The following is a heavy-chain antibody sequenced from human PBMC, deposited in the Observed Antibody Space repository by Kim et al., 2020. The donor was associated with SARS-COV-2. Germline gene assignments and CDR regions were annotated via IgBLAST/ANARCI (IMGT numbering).Heavy chain of an antibody. D-gene: IGHD3-9*01. CDR1: GFTFSSYA. J-gene: IGHJ4*02. V-gene: IGHV3-23*01. CDR3: AIDGTYAPFDY. CDR2: ITISGGST. Sequence: GGSLRLSCAASGFTFSSYAMTWVRQAPGKGLEWVSTITISGGSTYYADSVKGRVTISRDNSKNTLYLQLNSLRAEDTAVYYCAIDGTYAPFDYWGPGALVTVSS.